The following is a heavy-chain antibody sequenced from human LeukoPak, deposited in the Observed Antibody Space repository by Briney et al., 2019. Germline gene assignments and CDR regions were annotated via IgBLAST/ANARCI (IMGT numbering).Heavy chain of an antibody. CDR2: IYYSCST. CDR3: LRGGHSYGYRVPFDY. D-gene: IGHD5-18*01. Sequence: SETLSLTCTVSGGSISSYYWSWSRQPPGKGLELVGYIYYSCSTNCNPSLKSRVTISVDTSKNQFSLKLSSRTAADTAVSDQLRGGHSYGYRVPFDYWGQGPLVTASS. CDR1: GGSISSYY. J-gene: IGHJ4*02. V-gene: IGHV4-59*01.